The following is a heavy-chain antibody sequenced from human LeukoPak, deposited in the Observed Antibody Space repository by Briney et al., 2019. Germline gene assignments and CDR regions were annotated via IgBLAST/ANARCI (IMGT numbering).Heavy chain of an antibody. CDR1: GGSFSGYY. J-gene: IGHJ5*02. Sequence: SETLSLTCAVYGGSFSGYYWSWIRQPPGKGLEWIGEINHSGSTDYNPSLKSRVTISVDTSKNQFSLKLSSVTAADTAVYYCARALDLYDILTPQFDPWGQGTLVTVSS. CDR3: ARALDLYDILTPQFDP. CDR2: INHSGST. V-gene: IGHV4-34*01. D-gene: IGHD3-9*01.